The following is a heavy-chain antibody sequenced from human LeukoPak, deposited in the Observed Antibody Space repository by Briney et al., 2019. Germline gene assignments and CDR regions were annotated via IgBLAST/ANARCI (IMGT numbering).Heavy chain of an antibody. D-gene: IGHD6-19*01. CDR1: GYTFTGYY. V-gene: IGHV1-2*06. J-gene: IGHJ3*01. CDR3: ARSPPNGWYRAGSQDV. Sequence: GASVKVSCKASGYTFTGYYIHWVRQAPGQGLEWMGRIIPNSGGTNYAQKFQGRVTMTRDTSLSTAYMELSGLRSDDTAVYYCARSPPNGWYRAGSQDVWGQGTMVVVSS. CDR2: IIPNSGGT.